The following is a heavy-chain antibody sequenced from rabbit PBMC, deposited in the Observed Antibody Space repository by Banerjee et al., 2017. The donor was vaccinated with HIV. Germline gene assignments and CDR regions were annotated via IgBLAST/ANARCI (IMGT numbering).Heavy chain of an antibody. D-gene: IGHD1-1*01. V-gene: IGHV1S40*01. CDR1: GFSFSSGYW. CDR3: ARDTSSSFSSYGMDL. J-gene: IGHJ6*01. CDR2: IGTGSGTT. Sequence: QSLEESGGDLVKPGASLTLTCTASGFSFSSGYWMCWVRQAPGKGLEWIACIGTGSGTTYYANWAKGRFTISKTSSTTVTLQMTSLTAADTATYFCARDTSSSFSSYGMDLWGPGTLVTVS.